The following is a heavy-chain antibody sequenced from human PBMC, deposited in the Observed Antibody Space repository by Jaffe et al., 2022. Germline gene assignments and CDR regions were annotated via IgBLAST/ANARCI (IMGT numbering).Heavy chain of an antibody. J-gene: IGHJ4*02. V-gene: IGHV4-39*01. D-gene: IGHD6-19*01. Sequence: QLQLQESGPGLVKPSETLSLTCTVSGGSISSSSYYWGWIRQPPGKGLEWIGSIYYSGSTYYNPSLKSRVTISVDTSKNQFSLKLSSVTAADTAVYYCARPRGPIAVAGTEDYWGQGTLVTVSS. CDR2: IYYSGST. CDR3: ARPRGPIAVAGTEDY. CDR1: GGSISSSSYY.